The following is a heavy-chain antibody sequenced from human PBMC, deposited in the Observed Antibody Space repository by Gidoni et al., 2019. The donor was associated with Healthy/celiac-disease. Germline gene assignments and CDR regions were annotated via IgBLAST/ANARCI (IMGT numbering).Heavy chain of an antibody. J-gene: IGHJ3*02. CDR1: GFPFSSYE. Sequence: EVQLVESGGGLVQPGGSLRLSCAASGFPFSSYEMNWVRQAPGKGLEWVSYISSSGSTIYYADSVKGRFTISRDNAKNSLYLQMNSLRAEDTAVYYCASPYDSSGYSPNAFDIWGQGTMVTVSS. D-gene: IGHD3-22*01. V-gene: IGHV3-48*03. CDR2: ISSSGSTI. CDR3: ASPYDSSGYSPNAFDI.